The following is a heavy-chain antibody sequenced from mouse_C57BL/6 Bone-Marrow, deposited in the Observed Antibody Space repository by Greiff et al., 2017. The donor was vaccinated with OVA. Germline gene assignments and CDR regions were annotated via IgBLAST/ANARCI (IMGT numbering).Heavy chain of an antibody. Sequence: EVKLVESEGGLVQPGSSMKLSCTASGFTFSDYYMAWVRQVPEKGLEWVANINYDGSSTYYLDTLKSRFTLSSDNANNSLYLKMSSLKSEDTSTYYCARDLWYFDVWGTGTTVTVSS. V-gene: IGHV5-16*01. CDR1: GFTFSDYY. CDR2: INYDGSST. CDR3: ARDLWYFDV. J-gene: IGHJ1*03.